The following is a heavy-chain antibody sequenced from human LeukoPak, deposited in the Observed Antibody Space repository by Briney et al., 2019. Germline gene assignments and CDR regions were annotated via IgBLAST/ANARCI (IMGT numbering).Heavy chain of an antibody. Sequence: SETLSLTCAVYGGSFCGYYWSWLLQPPGKGLEWIGEINHSGSTNYNPSLKSRVTISVDTSKNQFSLKLSSVTAADTAVYYCARGRLYYGSGSYYDYWGQGTLVTVSS. CDR2: INHSGST. CDR3: ARGRLYYGSGSYYDY. V-gene: IGHV4-34*01. J-gene: IGHJ4*02. CDR1: GGSFCGYY. D-gene: IGHD3-10*01.